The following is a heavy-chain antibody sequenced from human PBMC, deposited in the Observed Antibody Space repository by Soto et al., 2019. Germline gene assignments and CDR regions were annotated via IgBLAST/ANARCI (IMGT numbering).Heavy chain of an antibody. CDR1: GGSISSGGYY. CDR2: IYYSGGT. V-gene: IGHV4-31*03. Sequence: SETLSLTCTVSGGSISSGGYYWSWIRQHPGKGLEWIGYIYYSGGTYYNPSLKSRVTISVDTSKNQFSLKLSSVTAADTAVYYCARDCSSTSHIRDYYYGMDVWGQGALVTVSS. CDR3: ARDCSSTSHIRDYYYGMDV. J-gene: IGHJ6*02. D-gene: IGHD2-2*01.